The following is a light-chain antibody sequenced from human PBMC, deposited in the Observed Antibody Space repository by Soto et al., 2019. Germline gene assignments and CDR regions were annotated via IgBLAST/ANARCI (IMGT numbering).Light chain of an antibody. V-gene: IGKV3-20*01. J-gene: IGKJ5*01. Sequence: ETVLTQSPGTLSLSPGERATLSFSASQSVSSHLAWYQQRPGQAPRLLIYGASSRATGIPDRSSGSGSGTDFTLTISRLEPEDFAVYYCQQYGSSFSTTFGQGTRLEIK. CDR3: QQYGSSFSTT. CDR2: GAS. CDR1: QSVSSH.